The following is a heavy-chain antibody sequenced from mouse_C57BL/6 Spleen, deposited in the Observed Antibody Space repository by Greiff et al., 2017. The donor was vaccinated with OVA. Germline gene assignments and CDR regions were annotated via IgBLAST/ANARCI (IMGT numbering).Heavy chain of an antibody. CDR1: GYAFSSSW. V-gene: IGHV1-82*01. CDR2: IYPGDGDT. Sequence: QVQLQQSGPELVKPGASVKISCKASGYAFSSSWMNWVKQRPGKGLEWIGRIYPGDGDTNYNGKFKGKATLTADKSSSTAYMQLSSLTSEDSAVYFCKRGGYEARDYWGKGTSVTVSS. D-gene: IGHD2-12*01. CDR3: KRGGYEARDY. J-gene: IGHJ4*01.